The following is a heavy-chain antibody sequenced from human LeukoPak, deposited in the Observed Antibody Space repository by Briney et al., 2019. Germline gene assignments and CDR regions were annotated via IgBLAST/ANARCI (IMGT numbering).Heavy chain of an antibody. CDR1: GSTFSSYS. V-gene: IGHV3-21*01. Sequence: GGSLRLSCAASGSTFSSYSMNWVRQAPGKGLEWVSSISSSSSYIYYADSVKGRFTISRDNAKNSLYLQMNSLRAEDTAVYYCARDRGTNYYDSSGSFDYWGQGTLVTVSS. CDR2: ISSSSSYI. J-gene: IGHJ4*02. D-gene: IGHD3-22*01. CDR3: ARDRGTNYYDSSGSFDY.